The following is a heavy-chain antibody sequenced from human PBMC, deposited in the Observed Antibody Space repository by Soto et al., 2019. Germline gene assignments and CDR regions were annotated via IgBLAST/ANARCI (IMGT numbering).Heavy chain of an antibody. CDR2: IIPIFGTA. CDR3: ARANSGSSQAYYYSGMDV. V-gene: IGHV1-69*13. CDR1: GYAFARYA. J-gene: IGHJ6*04. D-gene: IGHD1-26*01. Sequence: SVKVSCKASGYAFARYAISWVRQPPGQGLEWIGGIIPIFGTANYAQKFQGRVTITADESTSTAYMELSSLRSEDTAVYYCARANSGSSQAYYYSGMDVWGKWTTVTV.